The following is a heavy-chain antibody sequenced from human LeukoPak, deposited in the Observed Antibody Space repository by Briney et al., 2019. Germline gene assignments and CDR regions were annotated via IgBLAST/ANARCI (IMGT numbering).Heavy chain of an antibody. CDR2: ISDDGSRK. V-gene: IGHV3-30*18. D-gene: IGHD6-13*01. CDR1: GFTFSFSS. J-gene: IGHJ4*02. Sequence: GGSLRLSCAASGFTFSFSSMYWVRQAPGKGLEWVAFISDDGSRKYYADSVKGRFTISRDNSKNTLFLQMNSLRTEDTAVYYCAKDRSTTWSFDYWGQGTLVTVSS. CDR3: AKDRSTTWSFDY.